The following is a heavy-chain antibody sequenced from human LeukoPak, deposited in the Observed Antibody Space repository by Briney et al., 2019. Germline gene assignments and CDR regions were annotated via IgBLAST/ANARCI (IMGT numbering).Heavy chain of an antibody. J-gene: IGHJ4*02. D-gene: IGHD5-18*01. CDR3: AREIDSYGYHYFDY. CDR1: GGSISSGGYY. CDR2: IYYSGST. Sequence: SETLSLTCTVSGGSISSGGYYWSWIRQHPGKGLEWIGYIYYSGSTYYNPSLKSRVTISVDTSKNQFSLKLSSVTAADTAVYYCAREIDSYGYHYFDYWGQGTLVTVSS. V-gene: IGHV4-31*03.